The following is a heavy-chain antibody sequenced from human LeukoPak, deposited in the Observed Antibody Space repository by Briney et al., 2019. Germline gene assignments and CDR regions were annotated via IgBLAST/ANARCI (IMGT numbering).Heavy chain of an antibody. Sequence: SETLSLTCTVSGGSISSGGYYWSWIRQHPGQGLEWIGYIYYSGSTYYNPSLKSRVTISVDTSKNQFSLKLSSVTAADTAVYYCARIPPYDYVWGSPPDGMDVWGQGTTVTVSS. V-gene: IGHV4-31*03. J-gene: IGHJ6*02. D-gene: IGHD3-16*01. CDR3: ARIPPYDYVWGSPPDGMDV. CDR1: GGSISSGGYY. CDR2: IYYSGST.